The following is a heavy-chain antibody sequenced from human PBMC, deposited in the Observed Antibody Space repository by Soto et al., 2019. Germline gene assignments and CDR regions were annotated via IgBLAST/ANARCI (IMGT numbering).Heavy chain of an antibody. CDR1: GFTFSSYA. V-gene: IGHV3-23*01. J-gene: IGHJ6*03. CDR2: ISGSGGST. D-gene: IGHD4-17*01. Sequence: PGGSLRLSCAASGFTFSSYAMSWVRQAPGKGLEWVSAISGSGGSTYYADSVKGRFTISRDNSKNTLYLQMNSLRAEDTAVYYCAKMPTVRFYYYMDVWGKGTTVTVSS. CDR3: AKMPTVRFYYYMDV.